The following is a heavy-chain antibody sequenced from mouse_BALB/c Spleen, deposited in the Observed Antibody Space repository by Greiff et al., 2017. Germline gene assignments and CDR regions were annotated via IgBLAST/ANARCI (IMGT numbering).Heavy chain of an antibody. Sequence: VQLQQSGAELVRPGTSVKMSCKAAGYTFTNYWICWVKQRPGHGLEWIGDIYPGGGYTNYNEKFKGKATLTADTSSSTAYMQLSSLTSEDSAIYYCARRDYFATVVAPYFDVWGAGTTVTVSS. D-gene: IGHD1-1*01. V-gene: IGHV1-63*02. CDR1: GYTFTNYW. J-gene: IGHJ1*01. CDR2: IYPGGGYT. CDR3: ARRDYFATVVAPYFDV.